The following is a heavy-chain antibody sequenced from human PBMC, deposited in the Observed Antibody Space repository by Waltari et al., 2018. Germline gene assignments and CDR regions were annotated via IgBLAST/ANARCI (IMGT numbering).Heavy chain of an antibody. J-gene: IGHJ6*02. V-gene: IGHV1-69*05. D-gene: IGHD1-1*01. CDR2: ISAMLNTA. CDR3: ARTPPPDNKSWHYYFGMDV. CDR1: GGTFANYA. Sequence: QVQLVQSGAEAKKPGSSVKVSCKSSGGTFANYALSWVRQAPGQGVEWMGGISAMLNTANYAQKFKYRVTITKEESTTTAFRELGVLRFDDTAIYYCARTPPPDNKSWHYYFGMDVWGQGTTVTVSS.